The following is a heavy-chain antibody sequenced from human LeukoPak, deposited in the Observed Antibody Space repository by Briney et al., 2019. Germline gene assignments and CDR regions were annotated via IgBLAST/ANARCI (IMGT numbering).Heavy chain of an antibody. D-gene: IGHD6-19*01. J-gene: IGHJ5*02. CDR3: ARGAVPGRMSWLDP. V-gene: IGHV4-4*07. Sequence: SETLSLTCTVSGGSISGYYWSWIRQPAGKGLEWIGRIYASGSTNYNPSLKSRVTMSVDTSKNQYSLRVTSVTAADAAVYFCARGAVPGRMSWLDPWGQGTLVTVSS. CDR1: GGSISGYY. CDR2: IYASGST.